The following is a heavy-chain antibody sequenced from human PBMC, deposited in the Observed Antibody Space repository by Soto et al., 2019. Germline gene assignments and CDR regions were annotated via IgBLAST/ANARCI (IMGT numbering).Heavy chain of an antibody. CDR2: IIPILGIA. Sequence: QVPLVQSGAEVKKPGSSVKVSCKASGGTFSSYTISWVRQAPGQGLEWMGRIIPILGIANYAQKFQGRVTITADKSTSTAYMELSSLRSEDTAVYYCATRGGWFGEEPDQFGMDVWGQGTTVTVSS. J-gene: IGHJ6*02. CDR1: GGTFSSYT. CDR3: ATRGGWFGEEPDQFGMDV. D-gene: IGHD3-10*01. V-gene: IGHV1-69*02.